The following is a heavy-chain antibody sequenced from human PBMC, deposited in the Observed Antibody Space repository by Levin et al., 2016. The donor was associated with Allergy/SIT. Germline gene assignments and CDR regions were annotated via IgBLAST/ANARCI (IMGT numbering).Heavy chain of an antibody. Sequence: GGSLRLSCAASGFTFSDYAMHWVRQAPGKVLEWVAVISNDGNDKHHADSVKGRFTISRDNSKNTLYLQMDNLRTEDTAVYFCARDISRSADYYFDNWGQGTLVTVSS. D-gene: IGHD3-9*01. V-gene: IGHV3-30*04. CDR1: GFTFSDYA. J-gene: IGHJ4*02. CDR3: ARDISRSADYYFDN. CDR2: ISNDGNDK.